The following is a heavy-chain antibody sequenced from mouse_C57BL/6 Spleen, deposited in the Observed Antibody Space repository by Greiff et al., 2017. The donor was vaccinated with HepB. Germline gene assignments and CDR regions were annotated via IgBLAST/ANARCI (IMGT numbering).Heavy chain of an antibody. CDR2: IHPNSGST. Sequence: QVQLQQPGAELVKPGASVKLSCKASGYTFTSYWMHWVKQRPGQGLEWIGMIHPNSGSTNYNEKFKSKATLTVDKSSSTAYMELRSLTSEDSAVYYCARGDYYGSSYRAMDYWGQGTSVTVSS. V-gene: IGHV1-64*01. CDR3: ARGDYYGSSYRAMDY. J-gene: IGHJ4*01. CDR1: GYTFTSYW. D-gene: IGHD1-1*01.